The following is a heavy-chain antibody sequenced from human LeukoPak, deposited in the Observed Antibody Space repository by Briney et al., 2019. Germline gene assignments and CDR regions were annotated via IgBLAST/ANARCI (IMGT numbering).Heavy chain of an antibody. Sequence: SETLSLTCTVSGGSISSSSYYWGWIRQPAGKGLEWIGRIYTSGTTNYNPSLKSRVTMSVDTSRNQFSLKLSSVTAADTAVYYCARETSIAARRYFDYWGQGTLVTVSS. CDR2: IYTSGTT. J-gene: IGHJ4*02. CDR1: GGSISSSSYY. CDR3: ARETSIAARRYFDY. V-gene: IGHV4-61*02. D-gene: IGHD6-6*01.